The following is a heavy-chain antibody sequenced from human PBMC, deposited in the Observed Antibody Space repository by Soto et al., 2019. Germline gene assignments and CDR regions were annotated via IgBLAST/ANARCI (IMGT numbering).Heavy chain of an antibody. J-gene: IGHJ4*02. CDR3: ARRTGGSGCFDY. D-gene: IGHD6-19*01. Sequence: QVQLVQSGAEEKKPGASVKVSCKDSGYTFTSYAMHWVRQAPGQRLEWMGWINAGNGNTKYSQKFQGRVPITRDTSAGTAYMVLSSLGSEDTAVYYGARRTGGSGCFDYWGQGTLVPVSS. V-gene: IGHV1-3*05. CDR2: INAGNGNT. CDR1: GYTFTSYA.